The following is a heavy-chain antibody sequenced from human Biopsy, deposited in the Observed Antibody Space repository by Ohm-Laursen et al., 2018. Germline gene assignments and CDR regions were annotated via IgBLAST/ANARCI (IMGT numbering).Heavy chain of an antibody. CDR2: NIPILGTG. D-gene: IGHD3-9*01. CDR3: ATKLTGYFHH. CDR1: GGTFSNYG. V-gene: IGHV1-69*06. Sequence: ASVKVSCKAPGGTFSNYGVNWVRQAPGQGLEWLGGNIPILGTGNYAQKFQDRVTVAADTSTSTATMELRSLRSDDTAMYYFATKLTGYFHHWGQGTLVIVSS. J-gene: IGHJ1*01.